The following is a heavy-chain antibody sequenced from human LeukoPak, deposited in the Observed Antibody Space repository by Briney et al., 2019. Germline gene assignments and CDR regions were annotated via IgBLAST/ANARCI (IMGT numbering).Heavy chain of an antibody. CDR1: GFTISAYW. J-gene: IGHJ4*02. CDR3: AKGTLEY. Sequence: GGSLRLSCAASGFTISAYWMNWVRQAPGKGLEWVATIKQDGSDTFYVDSVKGRFTISTDNAKNSLYLQMNSLRAEDTAVYYCAKGTLEYWGQGTLVSVSS. V-gene: IGHV3-7*01. CDR2: IKQDGSDT.